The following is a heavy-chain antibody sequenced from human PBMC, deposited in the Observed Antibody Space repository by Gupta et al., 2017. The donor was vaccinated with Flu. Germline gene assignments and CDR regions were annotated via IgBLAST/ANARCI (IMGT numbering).Heavy chain of an antibody. CDR1: GFAFDTYA. Sequence: EVQLLESGGDFVQPGGSLRLSCTVSGFAFDTYAMSWVRQAPGKGLEGVSVITGNGRRAWYADSVKGRFSISRDNSQNTLYLQMNNLRADDTALYFCAKEKSDSGWSPSDYWGQGTLVTVSS. CDR2: ITGNGRRA. J-gene: IGHJ4*02. D-gene: IGHD6-19*01. V-gene: IGHV3-23*01. CDR3: AKEKSDSGWSPSDY.